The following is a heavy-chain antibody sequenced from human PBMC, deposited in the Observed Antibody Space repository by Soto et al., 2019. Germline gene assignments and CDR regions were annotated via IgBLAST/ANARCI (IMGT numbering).Heavy chain of an antibody. Sequence: EVQLVESGGGLVQPGGSLRLSCAASGFTFSSYAMQWVRQAPGKGLEYVSAISSNGGSTHYANSVKGRFTISRDNSKNTLYLQMGSLRAEDMAVYYCARDGLRQYAFDIWGQGTMVTVSS. CDR1: GFTFSSYA. CDR2: ISSNGGST. V-gene: IGHV3-64*01. CDR3: ARDGLRQYAFDI. J-gene: IGHJ3*02. D-gene: IGHD4-17*01.